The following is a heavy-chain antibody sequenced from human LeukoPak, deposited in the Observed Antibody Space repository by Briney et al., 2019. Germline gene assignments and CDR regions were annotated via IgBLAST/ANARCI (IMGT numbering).Heavy chain of an antibody. CDR3: ARGRGYDPGVPHFDY. CDR2: ISAYNGNT. J-gene: IGHJ4*02. D-gene: IGHD5-12*01. Sequence: ASVKVSCKASGHTFTSYGISWVRQAPGQGLEWMGWISAYNGNTNYAQKLQGRVTMTTDTSTSTAYMELRSLRSDDTAVYYCARGRGYDPGVPHFDYWGQGTLVTVSS. V-gene: IGHV1-18*01. CDR1: GHTFTSYG.